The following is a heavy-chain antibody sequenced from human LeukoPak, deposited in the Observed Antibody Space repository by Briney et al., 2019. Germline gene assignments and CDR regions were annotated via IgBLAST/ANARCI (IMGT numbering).Heavy chain of an antibody. CDR2: IWYDGSNK. J-gene: IGHJ4*02. V-gene: IGHV3-33*06. CDR1: GFTFSSYG. Sequence: GRSLRLSCAASGFTFSSYGMHWVRQAPGKGLEWVAVIWYDGSNKYYADSVKGRFTISRDNSKNTLYLQMNSLRAEDTALYYCAKDRVPRYSGYGLSDDWGQGTLVTVSA. D-gene: IGHD5-12*01. CDR3: AKDRVPRYSGYGLSDD.